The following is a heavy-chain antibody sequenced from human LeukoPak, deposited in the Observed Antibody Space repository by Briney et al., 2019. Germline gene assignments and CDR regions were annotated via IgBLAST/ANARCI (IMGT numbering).Heavy chain of an antibody. J-gene: IGHJ4*02. CDR3: ARPSSGIQLWLGY. V-gene: IGHV5-51*01. CDR2: IYPGDSDT. Sequence: GESLKISCKGSGYRISAYWIGWVRQIPGKGREGMEIIYPGDSDTRYSPSFQGQVTISADKSISTAYLQWSSLKDSDTDMYYCARPSSGIQLWLGYWGQGTLVTVSS. D-gene: IGHD5-18*01. CDR1: GYRISAYW.